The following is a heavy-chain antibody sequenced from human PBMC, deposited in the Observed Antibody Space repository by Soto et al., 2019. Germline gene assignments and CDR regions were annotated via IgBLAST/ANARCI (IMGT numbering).Heavy chain of an antibody. CDR1: GFTFSSYW. Sequence: VESGGGLVQPGGSLRLSCVDSGFTFSSYWMSWVRQAPVKGLEWVGNIKQDGSEENYVDSVKGRFTISRDNAKNSMYLQMNSLRAEDTAVYYCARIASSGRGWDVWGQGTTVVVSS. D-gene: IGHD3-10*01. CDR3: ARIASSGRGWDV. J-gene: IGHJ6*02. V-gene: IGHV3-7*01. CDR2: IKQDGSEE.